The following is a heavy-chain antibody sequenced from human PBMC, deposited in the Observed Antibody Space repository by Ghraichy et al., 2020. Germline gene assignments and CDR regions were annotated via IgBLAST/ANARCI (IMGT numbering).Heavy chain of an antibody. D-gene: IGHD2-2*02. CDR2: IWYDGSNK. Sequence: GGSLRLSCAASGFTFSSYGMHWVRQAPGKGLEWVAVIWYDGSNKYYADSVKGRFTISRDNSKNTLYLQMNSLRAEDTAVYYCANDLGYCSSTSCYTGDYYYYGMDVWGQGTTVTVSS. CDR1: GFTFSSYG. CDR3: ANDLGYCSSTSCYTGDYYYYGMDV. V-gene: IGHV3-33*06. J-gene: IGHJ6*02.